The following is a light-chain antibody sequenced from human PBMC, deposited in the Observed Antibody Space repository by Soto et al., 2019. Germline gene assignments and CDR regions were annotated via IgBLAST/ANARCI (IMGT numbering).Light chain of an antibody. Sequence: EIVLTQSPGTLSLSAGERAPLSCRASQSLSSNYLAWYQQKPGQAPTVLIYGASSRATGIPDRFSGSGSGTDFTLTISRLEPEDFATYYCQQSYSTPRTFGQGTKVEIK. CDR2: GAS. V-gene: IGKV3-20*01. J-gene: IGKJ1*01. CDR1: QSLSSNY. CDR3: QQSYSTPRT.